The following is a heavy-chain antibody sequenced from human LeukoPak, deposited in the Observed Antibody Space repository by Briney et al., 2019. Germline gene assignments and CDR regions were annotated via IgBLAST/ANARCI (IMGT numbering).Heavy chain of an antibody. Sequence: GGSLRLSCAASGFTFSSYLLHWVRHVPGKGLVWVSRINTDGSRTTYADSVKGRFTISRDNAKNTPYLQMNSLRAEDTAVYYCARDRGTTVTPNYWGRGTLVTVSS. CDR2: INTDGSRT. CDR1: GFTFSSYL. D-gene: IGHD4-17*01. J-gene: IGHJ4*02. V-gene: IGHV3-74*01. CDR3: ARDRGTTVTPNY.